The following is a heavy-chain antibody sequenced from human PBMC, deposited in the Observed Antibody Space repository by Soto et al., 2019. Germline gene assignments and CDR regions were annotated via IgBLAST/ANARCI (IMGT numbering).Heavy chain of an antibody. CDR3: ARGRGYSGDDHYYYFDMDV. V-gene: IGHV1-69*01. CDR2: SIPIFGTA. J-gene: IGHJ6*02. Sequence: QVQLVQSGAEVKKPGSSVKASCKASGGTFNNYPITWVRQAPGEGLEWMGGSIPIFGTANYAQKYQGRVRISVDESTSTAYMELSSLRSEDTAVYYCARGRGYSGDDHYYYFDMDVWGQGTTVTVSS. D-gene: IGHD5-12*01. CDR1: GGTFNNYP.